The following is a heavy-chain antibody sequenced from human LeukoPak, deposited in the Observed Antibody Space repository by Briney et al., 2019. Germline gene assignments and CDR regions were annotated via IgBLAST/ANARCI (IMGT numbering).Heavy chain of an antibody. Sequence: SETLSLTCTVSGGSISSDNYFWNWIPQPAGKGLEWIGRIYTSGSTNYNPSLKSRVTFSLDTSKNQFSLELSSVTAADTAVYYCTRAAETHGDSFDYWGPGTLVTVSS. CDR3: TRAAETHGDSFDY. D-gene: IGHD2-15*01. CDR1: GGSISSDNYF. J-gene: IGHJ4*02. V-gene: IGHV4-61*02. CDR2: IYTSGST.